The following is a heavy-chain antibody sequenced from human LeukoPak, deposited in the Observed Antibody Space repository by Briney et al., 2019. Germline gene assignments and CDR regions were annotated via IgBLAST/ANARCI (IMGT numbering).Heavy chain of an antibody. Sequence: QQGGSLRLSCVASGFTFSSYDMHWVRQAPGKGLEWVAVISYDGSNKYYADSVKGRFTISRDNSKNTLYLQMNSLRAEDTAVYYCASQGAPYSHYDYWGQGTLVTVSS. V-gene: IGHV3-30*03. D-gene: IGHD5-18*01. CDR1: GFTFSSYD. CDR2: ISYDGSNK. J-gene: IGHJ4*02. CDR3: ASQGAPYSHYDY.